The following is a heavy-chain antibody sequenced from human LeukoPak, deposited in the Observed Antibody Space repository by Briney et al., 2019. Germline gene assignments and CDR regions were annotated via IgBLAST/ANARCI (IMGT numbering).Heavy chain of an antibody. V-gene: IGHV3-23*01. CDR3: AKDANYYDSSGYLIPFDY. D-gene: IGHD3-22*01. CDR2: ISGNGHQT. J-gene: IGHJ4*02. CDR1: SFTFSRFA. Sequence: PGGSRRLSCSASSFTFSRFAMTWVRQLPGRGLEWVSSISGNGHQTYYADSVKGRFSVSRDNSKNIPYLQMDSLRADDSALYYCAKDANYYDSSGYLIPFDYWGQGTLVTVSS.